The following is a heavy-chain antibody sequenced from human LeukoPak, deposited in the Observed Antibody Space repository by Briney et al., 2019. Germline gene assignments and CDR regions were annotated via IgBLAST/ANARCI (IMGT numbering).Heavy chain of an antibody. CDR1: GYSISSGYY. J-gene: IGHJ4*02. CDR2: IYHSGST. CDR3: ARVRSTVVPKFDY. Sequence: ASETLSLTCAVSGYSISSGYYWGWIRQPPGKGLEWIGSIYHSGSTYYNPSLKSRVTISVDTSKNQFSLKLSSVTAADTAVYYCARVRSTVVPKFDYWGQGTLVTVSS. V-gene: IGHV4-38-2*01. D-gene: IGHD4-23*01.